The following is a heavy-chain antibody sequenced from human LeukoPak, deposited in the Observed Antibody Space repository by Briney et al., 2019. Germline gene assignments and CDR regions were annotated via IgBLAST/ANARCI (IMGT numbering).Heavy chain of an antibody. D-gene: IGHD6-19*01. V-gene: IGHV1-46*01. Sequence: ASVKVSCKASGYTFTSYYMHWVRQAPGQGLEWMGIINPSGGSTSYAQKFQGRVTMTRDMSTSTAYMELSRLRSDDTAVYYCARDLLDSSGWYYFDYWGQGTLVTVSS. CDR2: INPSGGST. J-gene: IGHJ4*02. CDR3: ARDLLDSSGWYYFDY. CDR1: GYTFTSYY.